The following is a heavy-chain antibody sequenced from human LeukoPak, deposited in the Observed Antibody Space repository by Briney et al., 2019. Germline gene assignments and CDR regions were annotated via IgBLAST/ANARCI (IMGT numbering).Heavy chain of an antibody. D-gene: IGHD2-21*01. Sequence: PSETLSLICTVSGGSISSHYWSWIRQPPGKGLEWIGYIYYSGSTNYNPSLKSRVTISVDTSKNQFSLKLSSVTAADTAVYYCASGFIPGYFDYWGQGTLVTVSS. J-gene: IGHJ4*02. CDR1: GGSISSHY. CDR2: IYYSGST. CDR3: ASGFIPGYFDY. V-gene: IGHV4-59*11.